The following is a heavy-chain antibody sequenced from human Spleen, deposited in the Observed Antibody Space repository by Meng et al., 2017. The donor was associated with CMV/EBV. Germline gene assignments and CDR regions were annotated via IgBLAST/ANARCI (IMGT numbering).Heavy chain of an antibody. CDR3: ARDRRGFGDFFGSDP. J-gene: IGHJ5*02. CDR2: INQDGSEK. CDR1: GFTFSTYW. Sequence: GESLKISCAASGFTFSTYWMSWVRQAPGKGLEWVANINQDGSEKYYADSVKGRFTISRDNAKNLQYLQMNSLRAEDTAVYYCARDRRGFGDFFGSDPWGQGTLVTVSS. D-gene: IGHD3-10*01. V-gene: IGHV3-7*01.